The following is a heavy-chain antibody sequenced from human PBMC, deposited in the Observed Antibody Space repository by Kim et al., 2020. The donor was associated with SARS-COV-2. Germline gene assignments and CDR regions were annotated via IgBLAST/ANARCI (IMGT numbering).Heavy chain of an antibody. Sequence: GGSLRLSCAASGFTFSSYGMHWVRQAPGKGLEWVAVIWYDGSNKYYADSVKGRFTISRDNSKNTLYLQMNSLRAEDTAVYYCARGGGFGELFRYYYYGMDVWGQGTTVTVSS. V-gene: IGHV3-33*01. CDR2: IWYDGSNK. D-gene: IGHD3-10*01. CDR1: GFTFSSYG. CDR3: ARGGGFGELFRYYYYGMDV. J-gene: IGHJ6*02.